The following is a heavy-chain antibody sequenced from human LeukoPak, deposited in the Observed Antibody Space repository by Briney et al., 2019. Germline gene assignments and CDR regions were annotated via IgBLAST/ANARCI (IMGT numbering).Heavy chain of an antibody. Sequence: GGSLRLSCAASGFTFSSYAMSWVRQAPGKGLEWVSVIVGSGGYSYYADSVKGRFTISRDNSKNTLSLQMNGLRPEDTAVYYCAKSWGYTRPYYNYMDVWGKGTTVTVSS. J-gene: IGHJ6*03. CDR3: AKSWGYTRPYYNYMDV. CDR2: IVGSGGYS. CDR1: GFTFSSYA. V-gene: IGHV3-23*01. D-gene: IGHD3-16*02.